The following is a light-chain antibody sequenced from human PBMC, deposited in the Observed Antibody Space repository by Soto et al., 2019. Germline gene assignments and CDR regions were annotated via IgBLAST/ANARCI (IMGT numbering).Light chain of an antibody. CDR3: QQYDSYPLT. Sequence: DIQMTQTPSSLPASVGDRVTITCRASQSVSRSLAWYQQRPGKATKNLIYQGSTLQKEDPSRFSGSGSGTEFTLTISSLQPDDFATYYCQQYDSYPLTFGGGTKVDIK. CDR2: QGS. V-gene: IGKV1-5*03. J-gene: IGKJ4*01. CDR1: QSVSRS.